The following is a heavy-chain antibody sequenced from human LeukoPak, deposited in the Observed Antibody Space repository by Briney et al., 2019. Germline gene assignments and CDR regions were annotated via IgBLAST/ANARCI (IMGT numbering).Heavy chain of an antibody. CDR1: GGSISSSSSY. V-gene: IGHV4-31*03. Sequence: SETLSLTCTVSGGSISSSSSYWGWIRQHPGKGLEWIGYIYYSGSTYYNPSLKSRVTISVDTSKNQFSLKLSSVTAADTAVYYCARCLMVRNPNWFDPWGQGTLVTVSS. CDR3: ARCLMVRNPNWFDP. CDR2: IYYSGST. D-gene: IGHD3-10*01. J-gene: IGHJ5*02.